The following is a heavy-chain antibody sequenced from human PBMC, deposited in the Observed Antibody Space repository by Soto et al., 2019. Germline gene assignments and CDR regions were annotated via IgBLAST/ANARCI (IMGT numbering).Heavy chain of an antibody. V-gene: IGHV1-69*13. D-gene: IGHD2-2*01. J-gene: IGHJ6*02. CDR1: GGTFSSYA. Sequence: GSSVKVSCKASGGTFSSYAISWVRQAPGQGLEWMGGIIPIFGTANYAQKFQGRVTITADESTSTAYMELSSLRSEDTAVYYCARDGGGIVVVPAATEYYGMDVWGQGTTVTVSS. CDR3: ARDGGGIVVVPAATEYYGMDV. CDR2: IIPIFGTA.